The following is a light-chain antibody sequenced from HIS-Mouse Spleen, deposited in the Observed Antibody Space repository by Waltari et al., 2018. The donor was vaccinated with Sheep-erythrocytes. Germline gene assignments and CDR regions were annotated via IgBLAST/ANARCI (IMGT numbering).Light chain of an antibody. V-gene: IGLV1-51*01. J-gene: IGLJ3*02. CDR2: DNN. Sequence: QSVLTQPPSVSAAPGHKVTISSSGSSSNIGNNYVSWYQQLPGTAPKLLIYDNNKRPSGIPDRFSGSKSGTSATLGITGLQTGDEADYYCGTWDSSLSAGVFGGGTKLTVL. CDR3: GTWDSSLSAGV. CDR1: SSNIGNNY.